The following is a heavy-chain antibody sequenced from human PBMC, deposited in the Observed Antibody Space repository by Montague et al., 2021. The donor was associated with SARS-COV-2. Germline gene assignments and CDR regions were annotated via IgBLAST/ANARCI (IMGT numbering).Heavy chain of an antibody. CDR3: ARAHITMIVMVDAFDI. CDR2: ICYSGST. D-gene: IGHD3-22*01. J-gene: IGHJ3*02. V-gene: IGHV4-31*03. CDR1: GGSISSGGYY. Sequence: TLSLTCTVSGGSISSGGYYWSWIRQHPGKGLEGIGYICYSGSTNYNPSLQSRVTISVDTSKNQFSLKLSSVTAADTAVYYCARAHITMIVMVDAFDIWGQGTMVTVSS.